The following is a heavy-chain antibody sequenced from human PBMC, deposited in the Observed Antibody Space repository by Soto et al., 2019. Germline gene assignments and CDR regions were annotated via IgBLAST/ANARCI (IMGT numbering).Heavy chain of an antibody. V-gene: IGHV3-30*18. J-gene: IGHJ6*03. CDR2: ISYDGSNK. Sequence: ESGGGVVQPGRSLRLSCAASGFTFSSYGMHWVRQAPGKGLEWVAVISYDGSNKYYADSVKGRFTISRDNSKNTLYLQMNSLRAEDTAVYYCAKGAKGSGEHPYYYYYYMDVWGKGTTVTVSS. CDR1: GFTFSSYG. D-gene: IGHD3-10*01. CDR3: AKGAKGSGEHPYYYYYYMDV.